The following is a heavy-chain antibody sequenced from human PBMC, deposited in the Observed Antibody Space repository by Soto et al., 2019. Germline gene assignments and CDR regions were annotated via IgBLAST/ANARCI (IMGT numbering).Heavy chain of an antibody. J-gene: IGHJ6*02. V-gene: IGHV4-34*01. Sequence: SETLALTCGVYGGAVSGDGWSGVRQPLGEGLEWIGEINHGGSTNYNPSLNSRVTISVDTSKNQFPLKLSPVTAADTAVYYCARGRHYYDSSGYYLDYYYYGMDVWGQGTTVT. D-gene: IGHD3-22*01. CDR2: INHGGST. CDR3: ARGRHYYDSSGYYLDYYYYGMDV. CDR1: GGAVSGDG.